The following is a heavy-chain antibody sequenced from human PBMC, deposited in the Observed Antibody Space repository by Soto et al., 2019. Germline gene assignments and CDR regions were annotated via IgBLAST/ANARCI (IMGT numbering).Heavy chain of an antibody. J-gene: IGHJ6*02. CDR3: ARSGARPGDYYYGMDV. Sequence: QVQLVQSGAEVKKPESSVKVSCKASGGTVSSYAISWVRQAPGQGLEWMGGIIPIFGTADYAQKFQGRVTITADESTSTAYMELSSLRSEDTAVYYCARSGARPGDYYYGMDVWGQGTTVTVSS. CDR1: GGTVSSYA. CDR2: IIPIFGTA. D-gene: IGHD3-10*01. V-gene: IGHV1-69*12.